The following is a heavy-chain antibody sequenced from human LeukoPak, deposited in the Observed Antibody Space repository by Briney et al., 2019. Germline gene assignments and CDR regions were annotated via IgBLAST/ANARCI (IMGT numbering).Heavy chain of an antibody. Sequence: PSETLSLTCTVSGGSISSGSYYWSWIRQPAGKGLEWIGRIYTSGSTNYNPSLKSRVTISVDTSKNQFSLKLSSVTAADTAVYYCARLSGFRTTHYYYYYGMDVWGQGTTVTVSS. J-gene: IGHJ6*02. D-gene: IGHD1-1*01. CDR1: GGSISSGSYY. CDR3: ARLSGFRTTHYYYYYGMDV. CDR2: IYTSGST. V-gene: IGHV4-61*02.